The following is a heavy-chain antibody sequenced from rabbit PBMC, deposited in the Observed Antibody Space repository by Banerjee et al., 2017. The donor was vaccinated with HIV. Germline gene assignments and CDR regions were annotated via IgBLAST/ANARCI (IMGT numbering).Heavy chain of an antibody. CDR2: IHAVTGST. V-gene: IGHV1S40*01. CDR3: ARSYHNVGVGVALKL. J-gene: IGHJ4*01. CDR1: GFDLSSYYY. D-gene: IGHD5-1*01. Sequence: QSLEESGGDLVKPGASLTLTCTASGFDLSSYYYMCWVRQAPGKGLELIACIHAVTGSTWYATWVNGRFTISKTSSTTVTLQMTSLTAADTATYFCARSYHNVGVGVALKLWGPGTLVTVS.